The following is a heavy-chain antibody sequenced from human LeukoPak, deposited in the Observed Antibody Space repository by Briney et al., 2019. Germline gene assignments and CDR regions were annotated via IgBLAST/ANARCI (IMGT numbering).Heavy chain of an antibody. J-gene: IGHJ4*02. CDR2: VYYSGST. Sequence: PSETLSFTCTVSGGSISSSSYYWGWIRQPPGKGLEWVGSVYYSGSTYYIPSLKSRVTISVDTSKNQFSLRLQSVTAADTAVYYCARHLGGSSSSDYWGQGTLVTVSS. D-gene: IGHD6-6*01. CDR1: GGSISSSSYY. V-gene: IGHV4-39*01. CDR3: ARHLGGSSSSDY.